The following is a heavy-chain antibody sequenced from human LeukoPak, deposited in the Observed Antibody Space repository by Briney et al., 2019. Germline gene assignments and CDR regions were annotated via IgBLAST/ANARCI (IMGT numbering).Heavy chain of an antibody. D-gene: IGHD1-7*01. CDR2: ITSDGTSI. Sequence: GGSLRLSCAASGFTFSSYWMHWVRQAPGKGLVWVSRITSDGTSITYADSVRGRFTISRDNAKNTLYLQMNHLRAEDTAVYYCARGTLPDYWGQGTLATVSS. CDR3: ARGTLPDY. CDR1: GFTFSSYW. V-gene: IGHV3-74*01. J-gene: IGHJ4*02.